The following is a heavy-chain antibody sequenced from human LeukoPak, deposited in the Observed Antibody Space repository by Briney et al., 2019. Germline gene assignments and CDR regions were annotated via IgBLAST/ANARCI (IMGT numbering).Heavy chain of an antibody. J-gene: IGHJ4*02. CDR2: RHSTGNS. Sequence: PSQTLSLTCDVSKDPIISFDHSWSWIRHFPGKGLEWMGYRHSTGNSYYNPSLRGRVFISEDSSTGHLSLTLSFVTAADTAVYYCAREGPVTTTLKYFECWGQGTLVTVSS. CDR3: AREGPVTTTLKYFEC. D-gene: IGHD4-11*01. CDR1: KDPIISFDHS. V-gene: IGHV4-30-4*07.